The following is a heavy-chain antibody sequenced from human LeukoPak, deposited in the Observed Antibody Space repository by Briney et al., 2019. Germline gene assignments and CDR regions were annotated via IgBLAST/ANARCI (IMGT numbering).Heavy chain of an antibody. CDR3: AADSSGYNDY. J-gene: IGHJ4*02. V-gene: IGHV3-23*01. CDR1: GFTFSSYG. D-gene: IGHD3-22*01. Sequence: GGSLRLSCAASGFTFSSYGMSWVRQAPGKGLEWVTTISGGGVSTYYADSVKGRFTISRDNSKNTLYVQMNSLRAEDTAVYYCAADSSGYNDYWGQGTLVTVSS. CDR2: ISGGGVST.